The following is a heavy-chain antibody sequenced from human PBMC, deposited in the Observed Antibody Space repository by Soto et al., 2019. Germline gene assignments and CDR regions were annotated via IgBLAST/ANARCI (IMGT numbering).Heavy chain of an antibody. D-gene: IGHD3-10*01. Sequence: GGSLRLSCAVSGFSVSSNYMSWVCQAPGKGLEWVSILCSGANTHNADSVRGTFTISRDNAKNSLYLQMNSLRDEDTAVYYCARGGGFSDFSGQATLGTLST. CDR3: ARGGGFSDF. CDR2: LCSGANT. J-gene: IGHJ4*02. CDR1: GFSVSSNY. V-gene: IGHV3-66*01.